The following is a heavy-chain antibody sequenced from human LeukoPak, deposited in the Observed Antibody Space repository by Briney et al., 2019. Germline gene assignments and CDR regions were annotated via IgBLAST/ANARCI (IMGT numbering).Heavy chain of an antibody. J-gene: IGHJ5*02. CDR3: ARRLRFLEWLLYSGWFDP. D-gene: IGHD3-3*01. Sequence: PSETLSLTCAVYGGSFSGYYWSWIRQPPGKGLEWIGEINHSGSTNYNPSLKSRVTISVDTSKNQFSLKLSSVTAADTAVYYCARRLRFLEWLLYSGWFDPWGQGTLVTVSS. V-gene: IGHV4-34*01. CDR2: INHSGST. CDR1: GGSFSGYY.